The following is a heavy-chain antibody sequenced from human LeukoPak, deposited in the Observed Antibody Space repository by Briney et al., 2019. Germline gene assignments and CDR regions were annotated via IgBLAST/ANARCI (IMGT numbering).Heavy chain of an antibody. V-gene: IGHV4-30-4*01. Sequence: SETLSLTCTVSGGSISSGDYYWSWIRQPPGKGLEWIGYIYYSGSTYYNPSLKSRVTISVDTSKNQFSLKLSSVTAADTAVYYCARRRDYSKNSGWGYWGQGTLVTVSS. CDR1: GGSISSGDYY. CDR2: IYYSGST. CDR3: ARRRDYSKNSGWGY. J-gene: IGHJ4*02. D-gene: IGHD4-11*01.